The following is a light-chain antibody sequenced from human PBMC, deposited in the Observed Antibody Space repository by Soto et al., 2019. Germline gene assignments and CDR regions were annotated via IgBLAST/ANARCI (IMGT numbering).Light chain of an antibody. CDR2: SAS. J-gene: IGKJ2*01. Sequence: DIHMTQSPSSLSASVGDRVTITCRASQTINKNLNWYQQKPGQAPNLLIYSASDFQSGVPSRFSGSGSGTEFTLTINGLQPEDFATYYCQQSFRTPYTFGQGTDLAI. CDR3: QQSFRTPYT. V-gene: IGKV1-39*01. CDR1: QTINKN.